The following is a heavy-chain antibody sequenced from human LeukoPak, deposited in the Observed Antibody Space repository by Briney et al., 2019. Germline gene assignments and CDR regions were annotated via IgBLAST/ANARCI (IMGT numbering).Heavy chain of an antibody. CDR2: IVVGSGNT. V-gene: IGHV1-58*01. Sequence: SVKVSCKASGFTFTSSAVQWVRQARGQRLEWIGWIVVGSGNTNYAQKFQERVTITRDMSTSTVYMELSSLRSEDMAVYYCAADLDSSSWYGNYWGQGTLVTVSS. CDR3: AADLDSSSWYGNY. D-gene: IGHD6-13*01. CDR1: GFTFTSSA. J-gene: IGHJ4*02.